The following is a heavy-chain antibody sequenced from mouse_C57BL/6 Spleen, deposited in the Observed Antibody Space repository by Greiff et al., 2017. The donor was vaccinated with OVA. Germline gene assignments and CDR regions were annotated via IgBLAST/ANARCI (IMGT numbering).Heavy chain of an antibody. Sequence: ESGPGLVKPSQSLSLTCSVTGYSITSGYYWNWIRQFPGNKLEWMGYISYDGSNNYNPSLKNRISITRDTSKNQFFLKLNSVTTEDTATYYCARGDYYGGGFFAYWGQGTLVTVSA. V-gene: IGHV3-6*01. J-gene: IGHJ3*01. CDR2: ISYDGSN. CDR1: GYSITSGYY. D-gene: IGHD1-2*01. CDR3: ARGDYYGGGFFAY.